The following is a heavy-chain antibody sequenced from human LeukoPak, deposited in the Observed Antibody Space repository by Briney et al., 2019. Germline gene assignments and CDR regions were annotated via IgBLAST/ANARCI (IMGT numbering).Heavy chain of an antibody. CDR1: GFTFSSSA. D-gene: IGHD3-16*01. CDR3: ARDRGGGHCFDY. V-gene: IGHV3-23*01. J-gene: IGHJ4*02. Sequence: GGSLRLSCAASGFTFSSSAMSWVRQAPGKGLEWVSAISGSGGTTYYADSVKGRFTISRDNSKNTMYLQMNSLRAEDTAVYYCARDRGGGHCFDYWGQGTLVTVSS. CDR2: ISGSGGTT.